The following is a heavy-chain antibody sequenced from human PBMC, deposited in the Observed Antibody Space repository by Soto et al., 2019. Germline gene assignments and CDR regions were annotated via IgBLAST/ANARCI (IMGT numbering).Heavy chain of an antibody. J-gene: IGHJ6*03. D-gene: IGHD2-15*01. CDR1: GFTFSSYG. CDR2: ISYDGSNK. CDR3: AKDGYCSGGSCYPDYYYYYMDV. V-gene: IGHV3-30*18. Sequence: QVQLVESGGGVVQPGRSLRLSCAASGFTFSSYGMHWVRQAPGKGLEWVAVISYDGSNKYYADSVKGRFTISRDNSKNTLYLQMNSLRAEDTAVYYCAKDGYCSGGSCYPDYYYYYMDVWGKGTTVTVSS.